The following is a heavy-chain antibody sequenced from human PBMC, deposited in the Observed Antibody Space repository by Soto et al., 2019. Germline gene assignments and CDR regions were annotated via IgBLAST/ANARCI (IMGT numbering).Heavy chain of an antibody. CDR3: ASSSLYGFDV. CDR1: SGSISSGYYY. Sequence: KSSETLSLTCSVSSGSISSGYYYWSWIRQPPGKGLEWIGNIYYTGNTYYNPSLNSRLIISIDTSKNQFSLQVGSVTAADTAVYYCASSSLYGFDVWGQGTTVTVSS. CDR2: IYYTGNT. V-gene: IGHV4-30-4*01. J-gene: IGHJ6*02.